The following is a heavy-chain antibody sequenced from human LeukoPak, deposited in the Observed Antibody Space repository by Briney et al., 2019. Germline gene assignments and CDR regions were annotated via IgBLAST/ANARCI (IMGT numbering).Heavy chain of an antibody. CDR2: IYYSGST. CDR3: ARVLYYYDSSGYYWYFDL. CDR1: GGSISSHY. D-gene: IGHD3-22*01. Sequence: SETLSLTCTVSGGSISSHYWSWIRQPPGKGLEWIGYIYYSGSTNYNPSPKSRVTISVDTSKNQFSLKLSSVTAADTAVYYCARVLYYYDSSGYYWYFDLWGRGTLVTVSS. V-gene: IGHV4-59*11. J-gene: IGHJ2*01.